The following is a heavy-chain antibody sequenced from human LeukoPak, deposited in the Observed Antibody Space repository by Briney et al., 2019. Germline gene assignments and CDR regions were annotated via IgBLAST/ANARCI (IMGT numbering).Heavy chain of an antibody. CDR2: ISGSGGTT. J-gene: IGHJ4*02. D-gene: IGHD3-10*01. Sequence: SAISGSGGTTYYADSVKGRFTISRDNSKNTLFLQMNSLRAEDTAVYYCAKGGGVFAYYFDYWGQGTLVTVSS. CDR3: AKGGGVFAYYFDY. V-gene: IGHV3-23*01.